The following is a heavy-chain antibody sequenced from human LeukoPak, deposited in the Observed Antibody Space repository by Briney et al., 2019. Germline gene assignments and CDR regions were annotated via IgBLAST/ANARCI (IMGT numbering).Heavy chain of an antibody. V-gene: IGHV3-33*08. CDR3: ASAAGAFDM. CDR1: GFTFRSYE. J-gene: IGHJ3*02. Sequence: GGSLRLSCAASGFTFRSYEMNWVRQAPGKGLEWVAVIWSDGSHKYYADSMKGRFTISRDNSKNMVYLQMNSLRVEDTAVYYCASAAGAFDMWGQGTLVTVSS. D-gene: IGHD6-13*01. CDR2: IWSDGSHK.